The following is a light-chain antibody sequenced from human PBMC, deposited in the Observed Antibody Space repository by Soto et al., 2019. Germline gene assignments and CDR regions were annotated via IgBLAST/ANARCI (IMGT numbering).Light chain of an antibody. CDR1: QPISDY. CDR3: QQHYNTPRT. V-gene: IGKV1-39*01. Sequence: DIQMTQAPSSLSASVGDRVTITCRTSQPISDYLNWYQQKPGKAPTLLIYTTSNLQSCVPSRFSGSGSATHFTLTISSLQPEDFATYYCQQHYNTPRTFGQGTKV. J-gene: IGKJ1*01. CDR2: TTS.